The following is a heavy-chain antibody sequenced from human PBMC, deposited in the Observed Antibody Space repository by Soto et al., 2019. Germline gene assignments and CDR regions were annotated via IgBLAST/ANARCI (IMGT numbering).Heavy chain of an antibody. CDR3: ARGFVRGHSSVTSCPHYYGMDI. J-gene: IGHJ6*02. D-gene: IGHD2-2*01. CDR1: GCTYSSYA. Sequence: VNRSRKAAGCTYSSYAISRGRQDPRQGLEWMGGIIPIFGTANYVQKFQGRVTITADESTSTAYLELSSRRSEDTAVYYCARGFVRGHSSVTSCPHYYGMDILGQRTTVT. V-gene: IGHV1-69*01. CDR2: IIPIFGTA.